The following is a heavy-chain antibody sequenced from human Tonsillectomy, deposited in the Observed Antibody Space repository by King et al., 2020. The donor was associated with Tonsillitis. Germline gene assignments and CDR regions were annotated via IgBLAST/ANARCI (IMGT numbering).Heavy chain of an antibody. CDR3: AGHGPISGSYGYYYYYMDV. Sequence: QLVQSGAEVKKPGESLKISCKGSGYSFTSYWIGWVRQMPGKGLEWLGVIYPGDSVSRYSPSFQGKVTIPADKSIGTAYLQWSGLKASDTAMYYCAGHGPISGSYGYYYYYMDVWGKGTTVTVSS. CDR2: IYPGDSVS. J-gene: IGHJ6*03. D-gene: IGHD1-26*01. V-gene: IGHV5-51*01. CDR1: GYSFTSYW.